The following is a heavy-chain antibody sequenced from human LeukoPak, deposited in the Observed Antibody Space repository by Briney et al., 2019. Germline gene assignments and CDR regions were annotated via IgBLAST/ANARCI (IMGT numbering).Heavy chain of an antibody. D-gene: IGHD5-12*01. CDR3: AKVRGYSGYDYFDY. Sequence: GGSLRLSCAASGFTLDDYAMHWVRQAPGKGLEWVSGISWNSGSIGYADSVKGRFTISRDNAKNSLYLQMNSLRAEDTALYYCAKVRGYSGYDYFDYWGQGTLVTVSS. J-gene: IGHJ4*02. CDR2: ISWNSGSI. V-gene: IGHV3-9*01. CDR1: GFTLDDYA.